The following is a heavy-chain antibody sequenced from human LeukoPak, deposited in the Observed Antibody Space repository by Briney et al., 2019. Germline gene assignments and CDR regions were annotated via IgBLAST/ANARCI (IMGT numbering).Heavy chain of an antibody. CDR3: AREVVSDTPMPYDY. CDR1: RGRVSNSTPA. D-gene: IGHD5-18*01. CDR2: TYYRSKWYN. V-gene: IGHV6-1*01. J-gene: IGHJ4*02. Sequence: SQALSLTCAVSRGRVSNSTPAWSWTRHSPSGGLGWLGRTYYRSKWYNDYAVSVESRITINPDTSKNHFSLQLNSVTLEDTAVYFCAREVVSDTPMPYDYWGQGTLVTVSS.